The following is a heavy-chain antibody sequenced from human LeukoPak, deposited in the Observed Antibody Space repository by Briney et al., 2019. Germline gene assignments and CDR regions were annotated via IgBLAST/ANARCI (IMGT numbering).Heavy chain of an antibody. CDR1: GFTFDDYA. J-gene: IGHJ3*02. CDR3: AKDYYYDSSTDAFDI. CDR2: ISGDGGST. D-gene: IGHD3-22*01. V-gene: IGHV3-43*02. Sequence: PGGSLRLSCAASGFTFDDYAMHWVRQAPGKGLEWVSLISGDGGSTYYADSVKGRFTISRDNSNNSLYLQRNSLRTEDTALYYCAKDYYYDSSTDAFDIWGQGTMVTVSS.